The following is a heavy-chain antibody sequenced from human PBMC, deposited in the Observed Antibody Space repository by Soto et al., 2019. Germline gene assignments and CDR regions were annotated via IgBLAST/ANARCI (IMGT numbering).Heavy chain of an antibody. CDR3: TRFAFGCTSISCYAGNWFLT. D-gene: IGHD2-2*01. V-gene: IGHV3-73*01. J-gene: IGHJ5*02. CDR1: GFTFSGSA. Sequence: GGSLSLSCASSGFTFSGSAMHWVRQASGKGLEWVGRIRSKVNSYATAYAASVKGRFTISRDDSKNTAYLQMNSLKTEDTAVYYVTRFAFGCTSISCYAGNWFLTLCQRTL. CDR2: IRSKVNSYAT.